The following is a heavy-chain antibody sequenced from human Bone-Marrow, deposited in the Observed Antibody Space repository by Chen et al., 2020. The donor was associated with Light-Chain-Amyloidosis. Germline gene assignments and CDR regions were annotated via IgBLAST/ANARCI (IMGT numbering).Heavy chain of an antibody. CDR2: IKQDGSEK. V-gene: IGHV3-7*01. J-gene: IGHJ5*01. D-gene: IGHD6-19*01. Sequence: EVQLVESGGGLVQPGGSLRLSWAASGFTFSNNWMSWVRQAPGKGLEWVANIKQDGSEKYFVDSVRGRFIISRDNTKTSLYLQMTSLRAEDTAVYYCARWEYNSGWYWLDSWGQGTLVTVSS. CDR3: ARWEYNSGWYWLDS. CDR1: GFTFSNNW.